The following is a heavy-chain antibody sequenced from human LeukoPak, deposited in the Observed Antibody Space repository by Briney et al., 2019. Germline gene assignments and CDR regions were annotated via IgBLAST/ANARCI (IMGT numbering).Heavy chain of an antibody. J-gene: IGHJ4*02. D-gene: IGHD6-13*01. CDR3: ARRTYSSTWYFDY. CDR1: GGSFSGYY. CDR2: INDSGST. Sequence: SETLSLTCAVYGGSFSGYYWSWIRQPPGKGLEWIGEINDSGSTNYDPSLKSRVTISVDTSKNQFSLKLNSVTAADTAVYYCARRTYSSTWYFDYWGQGTLVTVSS. V-gene: IGHV4-34*01.